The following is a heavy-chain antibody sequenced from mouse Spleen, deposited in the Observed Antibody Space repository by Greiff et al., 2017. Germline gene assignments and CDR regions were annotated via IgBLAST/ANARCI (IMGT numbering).Heavy chain of an antibody. CDR1: GYTFTDYY. D-gene: IGHD4-1*01. CDR2: IFPGSGST. CDR3: ARLLTGTMDYFDY. J-gene: IGHJ2*01. V-gene: IGHV1-75*01. Sequence: VQLQQSGPELVKPGASVKISCKASGYTFTDYYINWVKQRPGQGLEWIGWIFPGSGSTYYNEKFKGKATLTVDKSSSTAYMLLSSLTSEDSAVYFCARLLTGTMDYFDYWGQGTTLTVSS.